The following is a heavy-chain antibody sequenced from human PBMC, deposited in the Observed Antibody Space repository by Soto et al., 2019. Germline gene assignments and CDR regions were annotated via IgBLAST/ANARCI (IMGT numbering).Heavy chain of an antibody. Sequence: EVQLVESGGGLVKPGGSLRLSCAASGFTVNNAWMNWVHQAPGKGLEWVGRIKNTADGGTADYAAAVKGRFTISRDESRNRMYLQMNSLRTEDTAIYFCSAVLVRWLRDYWGQGTLLTVST. CDR3: SAVLVRWLRDY. CDR2: IKNTADGGTA. J-gene: IGHJ4*02. CDR1: GFTVNNAW. D-gene: IGHD5-18*01. V-gene: IGHV3-15*07.